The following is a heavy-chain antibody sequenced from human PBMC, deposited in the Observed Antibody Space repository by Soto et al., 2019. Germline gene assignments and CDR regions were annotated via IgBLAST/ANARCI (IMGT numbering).Heavy chain of an antibody. V-gene: IGHV3-30*04. CDR1: GFTFSSYA. CDR2: ISYDGSNK. Sequence: GGSLRLSCAASGFTFSSYAMHWVRQAPGKGLEWVAVISYDGSNKYYADSVKGRFTISRDNSKNTLYLQMNSLRAEDTAVYDCASRGSSWEVGWGQGTLVTVSS. D-gene: IGHD6-13*01. CDR3: ASRGSSWEVG. J-gene: IGHJ4*02.